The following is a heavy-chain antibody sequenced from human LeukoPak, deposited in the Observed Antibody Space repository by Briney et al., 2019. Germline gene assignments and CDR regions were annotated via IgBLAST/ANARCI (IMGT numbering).Heavy chain of an antibody. CDR2: ISYDGSNK. D-gene: IGHD3-9*01. J-gene: IGHJ4*02. V-gene: IGHV3-30-3*01. CDR3: ARDPGPYYDILTGYYYFDY. Sequence: QPGGSLRLSCAASGFTFSSYAMHWVRQAPGKGLEWLAVISYDGSNKYYADSVKGRFTISRDNSKNTLYLQMNSLRAEDTAVYYCARDPGPYYDILTGYYYFDYWGQGTLVTVSS. CDR1: GFTFSSYA.